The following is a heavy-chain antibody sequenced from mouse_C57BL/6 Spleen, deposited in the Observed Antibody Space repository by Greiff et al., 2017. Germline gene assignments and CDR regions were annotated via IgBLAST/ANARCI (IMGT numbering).Heavy chain of an antibody. CDR2: IDPSDSYT. J-gene: IGHJ2*01. CDR1: GYTFTSYW. V-gene: IGHV1-69*01. CDR3: AREGRNYFDY. Sequence: QVQLQQPGAELVMPGASVKLSCKASGYTFTSYWMHWVKQRPGQGLEWIGEIDPSDSYTNYNQKFTGKSTLTVDKSSSTAYMQLSSLTSEDSAVYYCAREGRNYFDYWGQGTTLTVSS.